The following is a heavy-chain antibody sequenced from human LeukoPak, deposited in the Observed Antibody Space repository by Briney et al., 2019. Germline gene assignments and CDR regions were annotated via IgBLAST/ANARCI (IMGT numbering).Heavy chain of an antibody. CDR3: ASDITMVRGKGNY. CDR2: INPNSGAT. Sequence: ASVKVSCKASVYTFTGYYIHWVRQAPGQGLEWMGWINPNSGATNYAQNFQGRVTMTRDTSISTAYMELSSLRSDDTAVYYCASDITMVRGKGNYWGQGTLVTVSS. V-gene: IGHV1-2*02. J-gene: IGHJ4*02. D-gene: IGHD3-10*01. CDR1: VYTFTGYY.